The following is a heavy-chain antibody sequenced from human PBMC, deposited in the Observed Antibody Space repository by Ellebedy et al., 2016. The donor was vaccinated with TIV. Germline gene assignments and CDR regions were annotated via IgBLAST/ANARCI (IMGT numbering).Heavy chain of an antibody. V-gene: IGHV1-2*04. D-gene: IGHD7-27*01. Sequence: ASVKVSCKASGYTSTGYYMHWVRPAPGEGLDWMGCINPNSGGTNYAQKFQGWVTMTRDTSISTAYMELSRLRSDDTAVYYCARGMKLGIVWYYFDYWGQGTLVTVSS. CDR2: INPNSGGT. CDR3: ARGMKLGIVWYYFDY. CDR1: GYTSTGYY. J-gene: IGHJ4*02.